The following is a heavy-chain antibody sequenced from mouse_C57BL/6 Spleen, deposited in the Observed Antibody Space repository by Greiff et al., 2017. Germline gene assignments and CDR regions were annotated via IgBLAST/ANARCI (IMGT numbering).Heavy chain of an antibody. CDR2: ISYSGST. Sequence: VQLKESGPGLAKPSQTLSLTCSVTGYSITRDYWNWIRKFPGNKLEYMGYISYSGSTYYNPSLKSRISITRDTSKNQYYLQLNSVTTEDTATYYCARSLDGYFYYWGQGTTLTVSS. CDR1: GYSITRDY. CDR3: ARSLDGYFYY. D-gene: IGHD2-3*01. V-gene: IGHV3-8*01. J-gene: IGHJ2*01.